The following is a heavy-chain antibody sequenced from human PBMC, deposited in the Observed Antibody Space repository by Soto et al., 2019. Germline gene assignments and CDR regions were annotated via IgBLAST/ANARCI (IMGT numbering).Heavy chain of an antibody. D-gene: IGHD3-3*01. CDR3: VKEVLNAYDLGYCAY. J-gene: IGHJ4*02. Sequence: PGKDLEWVSGISWNSGSIGYADAVKGRFTISSDNAKNSLYLQMNSLRAEDTALYYCVKEVLNAYDLGYCAYWGWGTLVTVSS. CDR2: ISWNSGSI. V-gene: IGHV3-9*01.